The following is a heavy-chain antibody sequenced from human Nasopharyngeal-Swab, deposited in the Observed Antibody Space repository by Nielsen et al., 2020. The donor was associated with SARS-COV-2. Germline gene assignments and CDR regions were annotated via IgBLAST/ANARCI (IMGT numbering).Heavy chain of an antibody. J-gene: IGHJ4*02. V-gene: IGHV7-4-1*02. CDR3: ARSNCSSTSCYAF. D-gene: IGHD2-2*01. CDR2: INTNTGNP. Sequence: ASVKVSCKASGYTFTSDAMNWMRKAPGQGLEWMGWINTNTGNPTYAQGFTGRFVFSLDTSVSTAYLQISSLKAEDTAVYYCARSNCSSTSCYAFWGQGTLVTVSS. CDR1: GYTFTSDA.